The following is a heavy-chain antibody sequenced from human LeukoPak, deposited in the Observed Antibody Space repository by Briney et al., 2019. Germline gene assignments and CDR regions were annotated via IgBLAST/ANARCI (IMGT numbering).Heavy chain of an antibody. CDR3: ARRGRSGYNYGALDY. D-gene: IGHD5-18*01. CDR2: IYYSGST. Sequence: SETLSLTCTVSGASISSSTNCWGWIRQSPGKGLEWIGNIYYSGSTYYNPSLKSRVTISVDTSKNQFSLKLSSVTAADTAVYYCARRGRSGYNYGALDYWGQGTLVTVSS. J-gene: IGHJ4*02. CDR1: GASISSSTNC. V-gene: IGHV4-39*01.